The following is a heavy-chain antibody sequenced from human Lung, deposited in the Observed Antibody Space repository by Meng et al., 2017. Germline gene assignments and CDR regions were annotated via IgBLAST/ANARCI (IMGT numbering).Heavy chain of an antibody. J-gene: IGHJ4*02. CDR2: IYWDDDK. Sequence: QITSKESGPQLVKPTQPLTLTCTFSGFSLSTSGVGVGWIRQPPGKALEWLALIYWDDDKRYSPSLKSRLTITKDTSKNQVVLTMTNMDPVDTATYYCAHIVLYDSYDYWGQGTLVTVSS. CDR1: GFSLSTSGVG. CDR3: AHIVLYDSYDY. V-gene: IGHV2-5*02. D-gene: IGHD3-22*01.